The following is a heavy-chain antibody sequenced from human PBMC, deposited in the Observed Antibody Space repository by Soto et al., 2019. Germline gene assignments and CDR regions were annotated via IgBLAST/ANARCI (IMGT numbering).Heavy chain of an antibody. Sequence: GASVKVSCKASGYTFTSYYMHWVRQAPGQGLEWMGIINPSGGSTSYAQKFQGRVTMTRDTSTSTVYMELSSLRSEDTAVYYCARVPYSSSWPHYYYYGMDVWGQGTTVTVSS. V-gene: IGHV1-46*01. CDR2: INPSGGST. CDR1: GYTFTSYY. J-gene: IGHJ6*02. D-gene: IGHD6-13*01. CDR3: ARVPYSSSWPHYYYYGMDV.